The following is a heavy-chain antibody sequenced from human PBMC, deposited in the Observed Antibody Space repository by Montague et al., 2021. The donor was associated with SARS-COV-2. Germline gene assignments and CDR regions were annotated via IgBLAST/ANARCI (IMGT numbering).Heavy chain of an antibody. V-gene: IGHV3-48*03. CDR1: GFTFSSYE. Sequence: SLRLSCAASGFTFSSYEMNWVRQAPGKGLEWVSYISSSGSTIYYADSVKGRFTISRDNAKNSLYLQMNSLRAEDTAVYYCARGGTYYDFWSGYQNYYYGMDAWGQGTTVTVSS. D-gene: IGHD3-3*01. J-gene: IGHJ6*02. CDR2: ISSSGSTI. CDR3: ARGGTYYDFWSGYQNYYYGMDA.